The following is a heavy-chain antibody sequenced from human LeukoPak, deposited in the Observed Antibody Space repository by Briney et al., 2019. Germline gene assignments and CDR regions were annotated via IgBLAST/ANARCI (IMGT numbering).Heavy chain of an antibody. V-gene: IGHV1-2*02. J-gene: IGHJ4*02. CDR3: ASSYCSSTSCYYFDY. CDR2: INPNSGGT. Sequence: ASVKVSCKASGYTFTGYYMHWVRQAPGRGLEWMGWINPNSGGTNYAQKFQGRVTMTRDTSISTAYMELSRLRSDDTAVYYCASSYCSSTSCYYFDYWGQGTLVTVSS. D-gene: IGHD2-2*01. CDR1: GYTFTGYY.